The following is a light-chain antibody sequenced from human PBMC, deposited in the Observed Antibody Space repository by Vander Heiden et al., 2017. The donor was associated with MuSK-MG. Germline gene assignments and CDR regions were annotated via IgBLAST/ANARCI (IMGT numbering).Light chain of an antibody. CDR1: QSISSY. V-gene: IGKV1-39*01. J-gene: IGKJ4*01. CDR3: QQSYGTPFT. CDR2: AAS. Sequence: DIQMTQSPSSLSASVRDRVTITCRASQSISSYLNWYQLKPGRAPKLLIYAASSLQSGVPSRFSGSGSGTDFTLTISSLQPEDFATYYCQQSYGTPFTFGGGTKVEIK.